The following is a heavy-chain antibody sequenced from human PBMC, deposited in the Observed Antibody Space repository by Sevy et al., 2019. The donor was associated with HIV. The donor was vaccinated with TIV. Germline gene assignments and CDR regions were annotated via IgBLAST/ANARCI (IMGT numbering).Heavy chain of an antibody. V-gene: IGHV4-61*02. CDR1: GGSISSETYD. Sequence: SETLSLTCSVSGGSISSETYDWNWIRQPAGKGLEWIGRIYASWSTNYNPSLKSRVTISVDTSKTHFSLELNSVTAADTAVYYCARGAPPVDWLQFSRAFDYWGQGSLVTVSS. D-gene: IGHD5-12*01. CDR3: ARGAPPVDWLQFSRAFDY. J-gene: IGHJ4*02. CDR2: IYASWST.